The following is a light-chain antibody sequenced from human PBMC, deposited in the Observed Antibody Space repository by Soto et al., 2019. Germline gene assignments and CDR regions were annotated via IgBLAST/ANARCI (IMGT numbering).Light chain of an antibody. J-gene: IGLJ2*01. CDR3: QYYDSSLSGSVV. Sequence: QPVLTQPPSVSGAPGQRVTISCTGSSSSVGTAYDVNWYQHLPGTAPKLLIYGSTHRPSGVPDRFSGSKSGKSASLAITGLPAEDAADYYGQYYDSSLSGSVVFGGGTKLTVL. V-gene: IGLV1-40*01. CDR2: GST. CDR1: SSSVGTAYD.